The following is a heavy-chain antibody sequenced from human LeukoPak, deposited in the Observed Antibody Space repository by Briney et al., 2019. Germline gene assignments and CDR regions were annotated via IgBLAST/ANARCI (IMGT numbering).Heavy chain of an antibody. J-gene: IGHJ4*02. Sequence: GASVKVSCRASGGTFSSYAISWVRQAPGQGLEWMGGIIPIFGTANYAQKFQGRVTITADESTSTAYMELSSLRSEDTAVYYCARQPSGYSYGYDYWGQGTLVTVSS. D-gene: IGHD5-18*01. CDR1: GGTFSSYA. CDR2: IIPIFGTA. V-gene: IGHV1-69*01. CDR3: ARQPSGYSYGYDY.